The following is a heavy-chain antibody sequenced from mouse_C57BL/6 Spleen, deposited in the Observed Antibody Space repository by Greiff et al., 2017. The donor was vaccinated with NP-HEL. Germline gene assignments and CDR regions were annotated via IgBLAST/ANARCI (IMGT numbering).Heavy chain of an antibody. CDR2: ISDGGSYT. Sequence: EVNVVESGGGLVKPGGSLKLSCAASGFTFSSYAMSWVRQTPEKRLEWVATISDGGSYTYYPDNVKGRFTISRDNAKNNLYLQMSHLKSEDTAMYYCARDRYYGNYEVWYAMDYWGQGTSVTVSS. J-gene: IGHJ4*01. V-gene: IGHV5-4*01. CDR3: ARDRYYGNYEVWYAMDY. CDR1: GFTFSSYA. D-gene: IGHD2-1*01.